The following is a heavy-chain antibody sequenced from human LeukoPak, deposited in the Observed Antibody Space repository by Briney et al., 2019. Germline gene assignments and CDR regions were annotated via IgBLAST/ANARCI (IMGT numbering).Heavy chain of an antibody. CDR2: IYYSGST. Sequence: SETLSLTCTVSGGSISSSSYYWGWIRQPPGKGLEWIGSIYYSGSTYYNPSLKSRVTISVDTSKNQFSLKLSSVTAADTAVYYCARGHAPYSSSWYRTVDYWGQGTLVTVSS. J-gene: IGHJ4*02. CDR3: ARGHAPYSSSWYRTVDY. D-gene: IGHD6-13*01. CDR1: GGSISSSSYY. V-gene: IGHV4-39*07.